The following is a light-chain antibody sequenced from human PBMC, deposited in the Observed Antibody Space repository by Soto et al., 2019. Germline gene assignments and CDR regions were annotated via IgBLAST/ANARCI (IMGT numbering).Light chain of an antibody. CDR2: EVS. J-gene: IGLJ2*01. Sequence: QSALTQPPSASGSPGQSVTISCTGTSSDVGGYNYVSWYQQHPGKAPKLILYEVSERPSGVPDRFSGSKSGNTASLTVSGLQAVDDADYYCSSYAGINTVVFGGGTKLTVL. CDR1: SSDVGGYNY. CDR3: SSYAGINTVV. V-gene: IGLV2-8*01.